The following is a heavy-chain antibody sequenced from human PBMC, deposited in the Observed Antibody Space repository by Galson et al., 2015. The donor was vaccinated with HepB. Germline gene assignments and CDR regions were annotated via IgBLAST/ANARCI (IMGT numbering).Heavy chain of an antibody. CDR1: GGSISSYY. J-gene: IGHJ4*02. CDR3: ARDLFGEADYGSGSYYNGPLDY. CDR2: IYTSGST. Sequence: ETLSLTCTVSGGSISSYYWCWLRQPAGEGLVWSGRIYTSGSTNYNHSLKRRVTMSVDTSNNQFSLKLSSVTAADTAVYYCARDLFGEADYGSGSYYNGPLDYWGQGTLVTVSS. D-gene: IGHD3-10*01. V-gene: IGHV4-4*07.